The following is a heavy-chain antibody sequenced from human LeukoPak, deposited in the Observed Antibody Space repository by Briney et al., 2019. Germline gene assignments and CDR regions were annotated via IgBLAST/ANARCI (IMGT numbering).Heavy chain of an antibody. CDR3: ARLSEKLNLFSSSSGFDY. D-gene: IGHD6-6*01. Sequence: NPSETLSLTCAVYGGSFSGYYWSWIRQPPGKGLEWIGEINHSGSTNYNPSLKSRVTISVDTSKNHLSLRLSSVTAADTAVYYCARLSEKLNLFSSSSGFDYWGQGTLVTVSS. CDR2: INHSGST. V-gene: IGHV4-34*01. J-gene: IGHJ4*02. CDR1: GGSFSGYY.